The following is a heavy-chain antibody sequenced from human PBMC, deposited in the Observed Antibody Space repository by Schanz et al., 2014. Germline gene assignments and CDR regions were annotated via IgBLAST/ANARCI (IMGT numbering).Heavy chain of an antibody. CDR3: ARDRRFFDRDDLYYFDS. J-gene: IGHJ4*02. D-gene: IGHD3-3*01. CDR1: GYIFINSG. CDR2: ISVYNHNK. V-gene: IGHV1-18*01. Sequence: QIQLVQSGPEVKKPGATVKVSCKASGYIFINSGISWVRQAPGQGLEWMGWISVYNHNKEYDQKFQGRVTITTDTSTSTAYMALTDLRSDDTAVYYCARDRRFFDRDDLYYFDSWGQGTLVTVSS.